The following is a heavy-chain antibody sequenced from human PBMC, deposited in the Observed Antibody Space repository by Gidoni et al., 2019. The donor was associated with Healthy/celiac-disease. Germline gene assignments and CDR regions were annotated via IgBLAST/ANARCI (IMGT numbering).Heavy chain of an antibody. CDR3: ARSCGGYDCFDY. Sequence: EVQLVESGGGLVKPGGSLRLSCAAYDFTFSNNNLNWVRQAPGKGLEWVSSIDYSSSYIYYADSVKGRFTISRDNAKTSLYLQMDSLRAEDTGVYYCARSCGGYDCFDYWGQGTLVTVSS. CDR2: IDYSSSYI. D-gene: IGHD5-12*01. J-gene: IGHJ4*02. CDR1: DFTFSNNN. V-gene: IGHV3-21*01.